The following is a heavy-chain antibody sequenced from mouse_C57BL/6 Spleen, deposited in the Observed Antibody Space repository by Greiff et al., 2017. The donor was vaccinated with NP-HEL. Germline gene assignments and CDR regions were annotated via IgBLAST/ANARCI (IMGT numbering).Heavy chain of an antibody. CDR2: ISSGSSTI. CDR3: ARSQYFDY. V-gene: IGHV5-17*01. Sequence: DVHLVESGGGLVKPGGSLKLSCAASGFTFSDYGMHWVRQAPEKGLEWVAYISSGSSTIYYADTVKGRFTISRDNAKNTLFLQMTSLRSEDTAMYYCARSQYFDYWGQGTTLTVSS. CDR1: GFTFSDYG. J-gene: IGHJ2*01.